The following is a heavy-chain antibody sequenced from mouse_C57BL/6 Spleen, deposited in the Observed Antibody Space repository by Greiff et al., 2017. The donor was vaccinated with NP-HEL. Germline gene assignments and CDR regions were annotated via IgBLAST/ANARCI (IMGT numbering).Heavy chain of an antibody. CDR3: ARGGVDYDFDY. Sequence: QVQLQQSGAELVKPGASVKISCKASGYAFSSYWMNWVKQRPGKGLEWIGQIYPGDGDTNYNGKFKGKATLTADKSSSAAYMQLSSLTSEDSAVYCCARGGVDYDFDYWGQGTTLTVSS. D-gene: IGHD2-4*01. V-gene: IGHV1-80*01. CDR2: IYPGDGDT. CDR1: GYAFSSYW. J-gene: IGHJ2*01.